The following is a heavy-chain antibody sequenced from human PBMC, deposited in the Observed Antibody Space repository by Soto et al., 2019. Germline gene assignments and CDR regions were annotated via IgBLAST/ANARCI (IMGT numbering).Heavy chain of an antibody. CDR2: VVGVNGDT. J-gene: IGHJ4*02. V-gene: IGHV1-3*01. CDR1: GYNFIAYS. Sequence: QVQLVQSGAEVKSPGASVKVSCTASGYNFIAYSMHWVRQAPRLGLEWVGWVVGVNGDTQYSQTFQGRVTLTRDTSASTGYMELTGLTSEDPSVYYGARGIRWASAATYGMEYLDSWGQGDLVTVPS. CDR3: ARGIRWASAATYGMEYLDS. D-gene: IGHD4-17*01.